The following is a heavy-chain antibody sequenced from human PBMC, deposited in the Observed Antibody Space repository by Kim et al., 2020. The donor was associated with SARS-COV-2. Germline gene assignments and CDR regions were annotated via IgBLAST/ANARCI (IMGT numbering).Heavy chain of an antibody. CDR3: AREGDPTATSIAVAGYYYYYYMDV. D-gene: IGHD6-19*01. CDR2: TYYRSKWYN. V-gene: IGHV6-1*01. J-gene: IGHJ6*03. CDR1: GDSVSSNSAA. Sequence: SQTLSLTCAISGDSVSSNSAAWNWIRQSPSRGLEWLGRTYYRSKWYNDYAVSVKSRITINPDTSKNQFSLQLNSVTPEDTAVYYCAREGDPTATSIAVAGYYYYYYMDVWGKGTTVTVSS.